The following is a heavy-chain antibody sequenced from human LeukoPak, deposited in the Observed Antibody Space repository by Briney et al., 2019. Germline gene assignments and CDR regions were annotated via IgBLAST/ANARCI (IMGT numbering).Heavy chain of an antibody. CDR1: GFTFDDYA. Sequence: GGSLRLSCAASGFTFDDYAMHWVRQAPGKGLEWVANINQDGSVKYYVDSVKGRFTISRDNAKNSLYLQMNSLRAEDTAVYYCARRDVATAGDYSYYYMDVWGKGTTVTVSS. CDR3: ARRDVATAGDYSYYYMDV. J-gene: IGHJ6*03. CDR2: INQDGSVK. V-gene: IGHV3-7*01. D-gene: IGHD6-13*01.